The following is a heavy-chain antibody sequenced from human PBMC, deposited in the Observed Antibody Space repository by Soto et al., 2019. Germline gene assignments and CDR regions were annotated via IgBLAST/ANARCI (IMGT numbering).Heavy chain of an antibody. CDR2: ISYDEIDK. D-gene: IGHD2-2*01. CDR3: AKDSGYQLPDNYFYYGLDV. CDR1: GFPFTGHS. V-gene: IGHV3-30*18. Sequence: GGSRNLSCASSGFPFTGHSRHLVRPPPGKGLEWVAAISYDEIDKKYASSVKGRFTVSRDNVKNTLSLQMNSLRPEDTAVYYCAKDSGYQLPDNYFYYGLDVWGQGTTVTVS. J-gene: IGHJ6*02.